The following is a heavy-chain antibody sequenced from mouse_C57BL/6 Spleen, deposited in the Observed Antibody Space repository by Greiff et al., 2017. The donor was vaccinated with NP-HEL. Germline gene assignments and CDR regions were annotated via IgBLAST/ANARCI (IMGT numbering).Heavy chain of an antibody. D-gene: IGHD4-1*01. CDR1: GYAFSSSW. CDR2: IYPGDGDT. V-gene: IGHV1-82*01. CDR3: ARSGDWGDY. J-gene: IGHJ2*01. Sequence: QVQLQQSGPELVKPGASVKISCKASGYAFSSSWMNWVKQRPGKGLEWIGRIYPGDGDTNYNGKFKGKATLTADKSSSTAYMQLSSLTSEDSAVYFCARSGDWGDYWGQGTTLTVSS.